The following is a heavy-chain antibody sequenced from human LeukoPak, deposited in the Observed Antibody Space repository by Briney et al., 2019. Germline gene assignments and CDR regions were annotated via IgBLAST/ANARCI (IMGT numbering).Heavy chain of an antibody. V-gene: IGHV3-23*01. Sequence: GGSLRLSCAASGFAFNSYAMSWVRQAPGKGLEWVSAISASGSSTDYADSVKGRFTISRDNSKNTLYLQMNSLRAEDTAVYYCAEGGYDQDFDYWGQGSLVTVSS. J-gene: IGHJ4*02. CDR2: ISASGSST. D-gene: IGHD2-2*01. CDR3: AEGGYDQDFDY. CDR1: GFAFNSYA.